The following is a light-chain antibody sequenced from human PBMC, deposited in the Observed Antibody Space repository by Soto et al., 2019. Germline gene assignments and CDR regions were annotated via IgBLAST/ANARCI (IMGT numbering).Light chain of an antibody. CDR3: QKYDSVPLT. Sequence: DIQMTQSPSSLSASVGDRVTITCRASQGISDNLAWYQQKPGRVPKLLIYGASTLQSGVPSRFSGSGSETDFTLTISRLQSEDVATYYCQKYDSVPLTFGGGTKVDIK. CDR2: GAS. CDR1: QGISDN. V-gene: IGKV1-27*01. J-gene: IGKJ4*01.